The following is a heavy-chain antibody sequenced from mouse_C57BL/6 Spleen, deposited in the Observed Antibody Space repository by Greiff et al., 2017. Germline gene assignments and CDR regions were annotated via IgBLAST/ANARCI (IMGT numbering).Heavy chain of an antibody. CDR2: IYPGDGDT. J-gene: IGHJ4*01. CDR1: GYAFSSYW. Sequence: QVQLQQSGAELVKPGASVKISCKASGYAFSSYWMNWVKQRPGKGLEWIGQIYPGDGDTNYNGKFKGKATLTADKSSSTAYMQLSSLTSEDSAVYFCARKATGLYYYAMDYWGQGTSVTVSS. V-gene: IGHV1-80*01. D-gene: IGHD4-1*01. CDR3: ARKATGLYYYAMDY.